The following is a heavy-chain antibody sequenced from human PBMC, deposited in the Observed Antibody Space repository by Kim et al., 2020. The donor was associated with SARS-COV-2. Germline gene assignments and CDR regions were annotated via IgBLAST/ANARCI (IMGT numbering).Heavy chain of an antibody. J-gene: IGHJ3*02. CDR2: IKSDGSST. CDR1: GFTFSSYW. V-gene: IGHV3-74*01. Sequence: GGSLRLSCAASGFTFSSYWMHWVRQAPGKGLVWVSRIKSDGSSTSYADSVKGRFTISRDNAKNTLYLQMNSLRAEDTAVYYCARGGYGGSVFDIWGQGTMVTVSS. CDR3: ARGGYGGSVFDI. D-gene: IGHD3-16*01.